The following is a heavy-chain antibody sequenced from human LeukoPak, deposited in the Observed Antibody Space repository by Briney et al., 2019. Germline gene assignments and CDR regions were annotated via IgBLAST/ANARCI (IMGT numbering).Heavy chain of an antibody. CDR2: IRYDGSNK. D-gene: IGHD1-26*01. J-gene: IGHJ6*02. V-gene: IGHV3-30*02. CDR3: AKRDSGSYYVGCYYYYGMDV. CDR1: GFTFSSYG. Sequence: GGSLRLSCAASGFTFSSYGMHWVRQAPGKGLEWVAFIRYDGSNKYYADSVKGRFTISRDNSKNTLYLQMNSLRAEDTAVYYCAKRDSGSYYVGCYYYYGMDVWGQGTTVTVSS.